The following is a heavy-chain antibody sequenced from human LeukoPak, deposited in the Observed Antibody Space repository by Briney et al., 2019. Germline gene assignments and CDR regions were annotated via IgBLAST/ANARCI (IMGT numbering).Heavy chain of an antibody. CDR2: ISSSSSYI. D-gene: IGHD2-2*01. Sequence: PGGSLRLSCAASGFTFSSYSMNWVRQAPGKGLEWVSSISSSSSYIYYADSVKGRFTISRGNAKNSLYLQMNSLRAEDTAVYYCARDRVVVPATIGDGTDVWGQGTTVTVSS. V-gene: IGHV3-21*01. CDR1: GFTFSSYS. CDR3: ARDRVVVPATIGDGTDV. J-gene: IGHJ6*02.